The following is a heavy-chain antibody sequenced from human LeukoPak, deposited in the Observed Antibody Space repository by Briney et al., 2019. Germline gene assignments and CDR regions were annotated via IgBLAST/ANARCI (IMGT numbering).Heavy chain of an antibody. CDR2: INHSGST. CDR1: GGSFSGYY. V-gene: IGHV4-34*01. J-gene: IGHJ4*02. Sequence: SETLSLTCAVYGGSFSGYYWSWIRQPPGKGLEWIGEINHSGSTNYNPSLKSRVTISVDTSKSQFSLKLSSVTAADTAVYYCARGHFVYDSSGYNDYWGQGTLVTVSS. D-gene: IGHD3-22*01. CDR3: ARGHFVYDSSGYNDY.